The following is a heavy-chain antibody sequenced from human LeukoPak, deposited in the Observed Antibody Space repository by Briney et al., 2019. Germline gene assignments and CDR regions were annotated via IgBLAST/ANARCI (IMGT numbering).Heavy chain of an antibody. CDR1: GFTFSSYA. CDR3: ASRYYGSGSSDY. J-gene: IGHJ4*02. Sequence: NPGRSLRLSCAASGFTFSSYAMHWVRQAPGKGLEWVAVISYDGSNKYYADSVKGRFTISRDNSKNTLYLQMNSLRAEDTAVYYCASRYYGSGSSDYWGQGTLVTVSS. V-gene: IGHV3-30-3*01. D-gene: IGHD3-10*01. CDR2: ISYDGSNK.